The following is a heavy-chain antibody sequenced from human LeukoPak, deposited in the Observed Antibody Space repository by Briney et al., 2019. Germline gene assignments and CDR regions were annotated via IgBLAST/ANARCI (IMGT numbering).Heavy chain of an antibody. D-gene: IGHD3-22*01. J-gene: IGHJ6*02. CDR2: INWNGGGT. Sequence: GGSLRLSCAASGFTFDDYGMSWVRQAPGKGLEWVSGINWNGGGTGYADSVKGRFTISRDNAKNSLYLQMNSLRAEDTALYYCARDSSFSSGYSYGYYYYGMDVWGQGTTVTVSS. CDR3: ARDSSFSSGYSYGYYYYGMDV. V-gene: IGHV3-20*04. CDR1: GFTFDDYG.